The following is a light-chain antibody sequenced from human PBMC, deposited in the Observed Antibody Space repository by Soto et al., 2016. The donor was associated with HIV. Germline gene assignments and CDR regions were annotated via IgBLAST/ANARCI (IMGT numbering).Light chain of an antibody. CDR2: TTS. CDR3: QQYDTYSYT. V-gene: IGKV1-5*03. CDR1: QTINRW. Sequence: DIQMTQSPSTLSASVGDRVTITCRASQTINRWLAWYQQKPGKVPKLLIYTTSNLESGVPSRFSGRGSGTEFTLTISSLLPDDSATYYCQQYDTYSYTFGQGTKLEI. J-gene: IGKJ2*01.